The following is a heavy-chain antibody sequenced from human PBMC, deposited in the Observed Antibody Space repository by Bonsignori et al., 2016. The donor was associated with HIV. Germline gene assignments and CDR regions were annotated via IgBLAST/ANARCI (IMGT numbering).Heavy chain of an antibody. CDR2: IKQDGSEK. V-gene: IGHV3-7*03. D-gene: IGHD3-10*01. CDR3: ARRLRGALFDY. Sequence: WIRQPPGKGLEWVANIKQDGSEKYYVDSVKGRFTISRDNAKNSLYLQMNSLRAEDTAVYYCARRLRGALFDYWGQGTLVTVSS. J-gene: IGHJ4*02.